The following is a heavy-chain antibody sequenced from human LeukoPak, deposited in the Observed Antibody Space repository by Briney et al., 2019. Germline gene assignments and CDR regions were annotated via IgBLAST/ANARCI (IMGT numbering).Heavy chain of an antibody. CDR1: GFTFSSYA. Sequence: PGGSLRLSCAASGFTFSSYAMSWVRQAPGKGLEWVSAISGSGGSTYYADSVKGRFTISRDNSKNTLYLQMNSLRAEDTAVYYCAKCGAKDARITILGVATRARFDPWGQGTLVTVSS. V-gene: IGHV3-23*01. D-gene: IGHD3-3*01. CDR3: AKCGAKDARITILGVATRARFDP. J-gene: IGHJ5*02. CDR2: ISGSGGST.